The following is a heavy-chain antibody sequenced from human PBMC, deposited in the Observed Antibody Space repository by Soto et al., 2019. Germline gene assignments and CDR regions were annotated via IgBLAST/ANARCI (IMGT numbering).Heavy chain of an antibody. CDR2: MNPNSGNT. Sequence: ASVKVSCKASGYTFTSYDINWVRQATGQGLEWMGWMNPNSGNTGYAQKFQGRVTMTRNTSISTAYMELSSLRSEDTAVYYCARGTYYDFWSGLGLWVDDAFDIWGQGTMVPVSS. CDR3: ARGTYYDFWSGLGLWVDDAFDI. V-gene: IGHV1-8*01. J-gene: IGHJ3*02. D-gene: IGHD3-3*01. CDR1: GYTFTSYD.